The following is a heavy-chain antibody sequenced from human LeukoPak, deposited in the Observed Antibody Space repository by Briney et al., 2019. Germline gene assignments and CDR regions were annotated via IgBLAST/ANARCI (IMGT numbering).Heavy chain of an antibody. CDR2: MNPNSGNT. Sequence: ASVKLSCKASRHPFTPSDINWARQANCQGLEWMGWMNPNSGNTGYGQSFQGRITMTRDISIGTAYMELSNLTSEDTAIYYCTRGSSGRRDNWGQGTLVTVSA. V-gene: IGHV1-8*01. CDR1: RHPFTPSD. CDR3: TRGSSGRRDN. D-gene: IGHD6-19*01. J-gene: IGHJ4*02.